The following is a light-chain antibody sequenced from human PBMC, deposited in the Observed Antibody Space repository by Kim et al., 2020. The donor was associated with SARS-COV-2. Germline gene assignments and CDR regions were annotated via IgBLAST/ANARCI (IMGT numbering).Light chain of an antibody. CDR1: QEISNY. Sequence: ASVGERGTITWLERQEISNYLAWFQLKPGKAPKLLIDAASALQPGVPSRFSGSGSGTDFTLTVTSLQPEDVATYYCQKCDSAPWTFGQGTKVDIK. V-gene: IGKV1-27*01. CDR3: QKCDSAPWT. CDR2: AAS. J-gene: IGKJ1*01.